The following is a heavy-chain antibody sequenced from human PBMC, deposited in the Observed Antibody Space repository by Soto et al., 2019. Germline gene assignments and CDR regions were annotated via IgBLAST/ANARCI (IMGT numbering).Heavy chain of an antibody. V-gene: IGHV3-33*01. CDR2: IWYDGSNK. D-gene: IGHD5-18*01. CDR1: GFTFSSYG. CDR3: ARVDTAMVPTDY. J-gene: IGHJ4*02. Sequence: GGSLRLSCAASGFTFSSYGMHWVRQAPGKGLEWVAVIWYDGSNKYYADPVKGRFTISRDNSKNTLYLQMNSLRAEDTAVYYCARVDTAMVPTDYWGQGTLVTVSS.